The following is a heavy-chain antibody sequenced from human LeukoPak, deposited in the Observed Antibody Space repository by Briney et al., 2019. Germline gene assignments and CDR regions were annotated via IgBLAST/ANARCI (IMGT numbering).Heavy chain of an antibody. CDR1: GGSFSGYY. J-gene: IGHJ4*02. CDR3: ARASSSWSNHYFDY. V-gene: IGHV4-34*01. D-gene: IGHD6-13*01. CDR2: IDHSGST. Sequence: SETLSLTCAVYGGSFSGYYWSWIRQPPGKGLEWIGEIDHSGSTNYNPSLKSRVTISVDTSKNQFSLKLSSVTAADTAVYYCARASSSWSNHYFDYWGQGTLVTVSS.